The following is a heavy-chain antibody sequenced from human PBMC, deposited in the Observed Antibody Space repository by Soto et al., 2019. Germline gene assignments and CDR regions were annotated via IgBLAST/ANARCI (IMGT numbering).Heavy chain of an antibody. CDR3: ARMGDVPYYYYGLDV. CDR1: GYSFTRYG. D-gene: IGHD3-16*01. V-gene: IGHV1-18*01. Sequence: QVQLVQSGAEVKKPGASVKVSCKASGYSFTRYGISWVRQAPGQGLEWMGWISGYNANTNYPENLQGRVTMTTDTFTRNAYMEVRNLISDDTAVDYCARMGDVPYYYYGLDVWGQGTTVTVSS. CDR2: ISGYNANT. J-gene: IGHJ6*02.